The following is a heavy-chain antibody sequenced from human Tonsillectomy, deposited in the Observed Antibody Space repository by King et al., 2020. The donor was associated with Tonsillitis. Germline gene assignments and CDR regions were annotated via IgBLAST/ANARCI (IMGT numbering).Heavy chain of an antibody. Sequence: VQLQQWGAGLLKPSETLSLTCAVYGGSFSGYYWSWIRQPPGKGLEWIGEINHSGSTNYNPSLKSRVTISVDTSKNQFSLKLSSVTAADTAVYYCARGRLWFGELLYCFEPSGQGTLVTVSS. V-gene: IGHV4-34*01. CDR1: GGSFSGYY. D-gene: IGHD3-10*01. CDR2: INHSGST. J-gene: IGHJ5*02. CDR3: ARGRLWFGELLYCFEP.